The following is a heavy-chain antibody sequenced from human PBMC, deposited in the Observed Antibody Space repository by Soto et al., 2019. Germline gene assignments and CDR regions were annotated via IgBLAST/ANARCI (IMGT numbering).Heavy chain of an antibody. CDR2: INPSGGST. CDR3: ARVTTGTTFDY. D-gene: IGHD1-1*01. J-gene: IGHJ4*02. Sequence: QVQLVQSGAEVKKPGASVKVSCKASGYTFTSYYMHWVRQAPGQGLEWMGIINPSGGSTSYAQKVQGRVTMTRDTSTSTVYMELSSLSSEDTAVYYCARVTTGTTFDYWGQGTLVTVSS. V-gene: IGHV1-46*01. CDR1: GYTFTSYY.